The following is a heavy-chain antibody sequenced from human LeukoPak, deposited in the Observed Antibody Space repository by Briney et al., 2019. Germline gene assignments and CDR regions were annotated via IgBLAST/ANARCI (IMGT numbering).Heavy chain of an antibody. D-gene: IGHD6-13*01. J-gene: IGHJ4*02. CDR1: GGSFSGYY. Sequence: SETLSLTCAVYGGSFSGYYWSWIRQPPGKGLEWIGEINHSGSTNYNPSLKSRVTISVDTSKNQFSLKLSSVTAADTAVYYCARALIAPLFGYWGQGTLVTVSS. V-gene: IGHV4-34*01. CDR2: INHSGST. CDR3: ARALIAPLFGY.